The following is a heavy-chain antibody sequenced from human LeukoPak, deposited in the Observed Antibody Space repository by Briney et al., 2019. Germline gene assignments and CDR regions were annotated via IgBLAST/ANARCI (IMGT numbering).Heavy chain of an antibody. Sequence: SETLSLTCAVYGVSLSGYYWSWIRQPPGKGLGWIGEINHSGTTNYNPSLKSQVTISVDTSKNQFSLKLSSVTAADTAVYYCARGDRYSSSWPFDFWGQGTLVTVSS. CDR2: INHSGTT. D-gene: IGHD6-13*01. CDR1: GVSLSGYY. J-gene: IGHJ4*02. CDR3: ARGDRYSSSWPFDF. V-gene: IGHV4-34*01.